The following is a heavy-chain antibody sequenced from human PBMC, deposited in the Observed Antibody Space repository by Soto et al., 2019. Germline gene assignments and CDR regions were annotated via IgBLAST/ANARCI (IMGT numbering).Heavy chain of an antibody. CDR3: ASLSRRGDYGMDV. J-gene: IGHJ6*02. CDR1: GGSISSGGYY. Sequence: SETLSLTCTVSGGSISSGGYYWSWIRQHPGKGLEWIGYIYYSGSTYYNPSLKSRVTISVDTPKNQFSLKLSSVTAADTAVYYCASLSRRGDYGMDVWGQGTTVTVSS. CDR2: IYYSGST. V-gene: IGHV4-31*03.